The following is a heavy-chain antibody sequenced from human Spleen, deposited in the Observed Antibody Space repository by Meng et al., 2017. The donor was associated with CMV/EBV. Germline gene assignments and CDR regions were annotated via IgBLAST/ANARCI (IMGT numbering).Heavy chain of an antibody. CDR3: AKDNSRLGITYFDY. J-gene: IGHJ4*02. V-gene: IGHV3-7*01. Sequence: GESLKISCVASGFTFNTYWMSWVRQAPGKGLEWVANIKQDGSEKYYVGSVKGRFTISRDNSKNTLYLQMNSLRAEDTAVYYCAKDNSRLGITYFDYWGQGTLVTVSS. CDR1: GFTFNTYW. D-gene: IGHD7-27*01. CDR2: IKQDGSEK.